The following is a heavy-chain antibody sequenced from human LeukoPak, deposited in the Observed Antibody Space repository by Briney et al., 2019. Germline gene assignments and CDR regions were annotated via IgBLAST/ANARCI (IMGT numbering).Heavy chain of an antibody. D-gene: IGHD6-6*01. Sequence: PSETLSLTCTVSGGSISDYHWNWIRQPPGKTLEWIGSIYYSGSTSYNPSLKSRVTISVDTSKNQFSLNLNSVTAADTAVYYCARKVRSSLYNWLDPWGQGTLVTVSS. J-gene: IGHJ5*02. CDR3: ARKVRSSLYNWLDP. V-gene: IGHV4-59*08. CDR1: GGSISDYH. CDR2: IYYSGST.